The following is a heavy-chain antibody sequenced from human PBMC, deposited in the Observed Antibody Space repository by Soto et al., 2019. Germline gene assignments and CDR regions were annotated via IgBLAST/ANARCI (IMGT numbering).Heavy chain of an antibody. CDR3: AREAGLHRGFDP. CDR1: GFTFTDYY. V-gene: IGHV1-46*01. D-gene: IGHD4-4*01. CDR2: INPGGGST. J-gene: IGHJ5*02. Sequence: QVQLVQSGAEVKKPGASVKVSCKASGFTFTDYYMHWVRQAPGQGLEWMGLINPGGGSTTYTQKFVGRVTMNRDTSTSTVYMELSSLRSEDTAVYYCAREAGLHRGFDPWGQGTLVTVSS.